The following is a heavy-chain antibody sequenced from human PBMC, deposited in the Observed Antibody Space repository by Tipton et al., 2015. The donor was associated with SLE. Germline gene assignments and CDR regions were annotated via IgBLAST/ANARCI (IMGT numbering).Heavy chain of an antibody. J-gene: IGHJ4*02. CDR1: GGSFNGYY. CDR2: INHSGST. CDR3: ARHNYYGSGSYVSTEFDY. V-gene: IGHV4-34*01. Sequence: TLSLPCAVYGGSFNGYYWSWIRQPPGKGLEWIGEINHSGSTNYNPSLKSRVTISVDTSKNQFSLKLSSVTAADTAVYYCARHNYYGSGSYVSTEFDYWGQGTLVTVSS. D-gene: IGHD3-10*01.